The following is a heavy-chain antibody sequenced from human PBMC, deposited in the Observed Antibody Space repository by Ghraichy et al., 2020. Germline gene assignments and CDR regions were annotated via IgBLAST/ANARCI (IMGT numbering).Heavy chain of an antibody. Sequence: ASVKVSCRASGYIFTGYYMHWVRQAPGQGLEWMGWINPNSGVTKYAQKFQGRVTMTRDTSISRAYMELSRLRSDDTAVYYCAREGARGGWFDTWGQGTLVTVSS. J-gene: IGHJ5*02. CDR1: GYIFTGYY. V-gene: IGHV1-2*02. CDR3: AREGARGGWFDT. CDR2: INPNSGVT. D-gene: IGHD2-15*01.